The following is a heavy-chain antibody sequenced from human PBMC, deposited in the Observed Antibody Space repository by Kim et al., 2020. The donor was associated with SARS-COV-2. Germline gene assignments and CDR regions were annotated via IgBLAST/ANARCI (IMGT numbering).Heavy chain of an antibody. V-gene: IGHV4-39*01. CDR2: INYSGNT. CDR1: GASISRSSNY. J-gene: IGHJ4*02. Sequence: SETLSLTCTVSGASISRSSNYWGWIRQSPGKGLEWIGSINYSGNTYYNPSLKSRVTISVYTSKNQFSLKMRSVTAADTAVYYCARLVSENSAVEYWGQGTLVTVSS. CDR3: ARLVSENSAVEY.